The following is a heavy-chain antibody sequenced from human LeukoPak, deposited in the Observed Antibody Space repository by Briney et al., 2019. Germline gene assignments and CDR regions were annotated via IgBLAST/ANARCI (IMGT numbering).Heavy chain of an antibody. CDR3: ARMGATTNMKAIDSPGPWFDP. D-gene: IGHD1-26*01. CDR2: ISAYNGNT. V-gene: IGHV1-18*01. Sequence: ASVKVSCKASGHTFTTYTMHWVRQAPGQGLEWMGWISAYNGNTNYAQKLQGRVTRTTDTSTSTAYMELRSLRSDDTAVYYCARMGATTNMKAIDSPGPWFDPWGQGTLVTVSS. CDR1: GHTFTTYT. J-gene: IGHJ5*02.